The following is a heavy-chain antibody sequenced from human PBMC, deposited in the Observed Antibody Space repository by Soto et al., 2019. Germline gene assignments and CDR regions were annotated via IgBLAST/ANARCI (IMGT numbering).Heavy chain of an antibody. CDR3: ARGSSSGWYYFFFDY. J-gene: IGHJ4*02. CDR2: IWYDGSYK. V-gene: IGHV3-33*01. D-gene: IGHD6-19*01. CDR1: GFTFTTYG. Sequence: QVQLVESGGGVVHPGRSLRLSCAASGFTFTTYGMHWVRQAPGKGLEWVAIIWYDGSYKYYADSVKGRFTISRDISNNTPYLQMNSLRDEDTAVYYCARGSSSGWYYFFFDYWGQGTLVTVSS.